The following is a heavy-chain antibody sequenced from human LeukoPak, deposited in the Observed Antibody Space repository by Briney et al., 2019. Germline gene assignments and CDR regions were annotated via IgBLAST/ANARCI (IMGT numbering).Heavy chain of an antibody. Sequence: GGSLRLSCAASGFTFSSYWMSWVRQAPGKGLEWVANIKQDGSEKYYVDSVKGRFTNSRDNAKNSLYLQMNSLRAEDTAVYYCARERAIGGSCYDYWGQGTLVTVSS. V-gene: IGHV3-7*01. CDR1: GFTFSSYW. CDR3: ARERAIGGSCYDY. J-gene: IGHJ4*02. D-gene: IGHD2-15*01. CDR2: IKQDGSEK.